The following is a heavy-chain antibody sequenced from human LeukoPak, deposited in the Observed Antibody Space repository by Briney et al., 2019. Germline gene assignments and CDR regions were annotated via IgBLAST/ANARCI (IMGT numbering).Heavy chain of an antibody. CDR2: ISGSGGST. Sequence: GGSLRLSCAASGFTFSSYAMSWVRQAPGKGLEWVSAISGSGGSTYYADSAKGRITISRDNSKNTLYLQMNSLRAEDTAVYYCAKDRGVHYYGSERGLYNWYDPWGQGTLVTVSS. V-gene: IGHV3-23*01. D-gene: IGHD3-10*01. CDR3: AKDRGVHYYGSERGLYNWYDP. J-gene: IGHJ5*02. CDR1: GFTFSSYA.